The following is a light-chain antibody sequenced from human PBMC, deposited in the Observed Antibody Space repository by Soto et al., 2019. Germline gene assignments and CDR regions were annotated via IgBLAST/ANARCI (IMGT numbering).Light chain of an antibody. CDR3: AAWDDSLRAVV. Sequence: QSVLTQPPSASGTPGQRVTSSCSGSSSNIGSNYVYWYQQLPGTAPKHLIYRNNQRPSGVPDRFSGSKSGTSASLAISGLRSEDEADDYCAAWDDSLRAVVFGGGTKLTVL. CDR1: SSNIGSNY. J-gene: IGLJ2*01. CDR2: RNN. V-gene: IGLV1-47*01.